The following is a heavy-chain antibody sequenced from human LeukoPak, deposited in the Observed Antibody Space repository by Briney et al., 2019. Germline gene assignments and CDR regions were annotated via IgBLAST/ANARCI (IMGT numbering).Heavy chain of an antibody. J-gene: IGHJ4*02. CDR1: GGSISSGSYY. CDR3: AREEGAWWDSSGWPIGD. CDR2: IYTSGST. Sequence: PSETLSLTCTVSGGSISSGSYYWSWIRQPAGKGLEWIGRIYTSGSTNYNPSLKSRVTISVDTSKNQFSLKLSSVTAADTAVYYCAREEGAWWDSSGWPIGDWGQGTLVTVSS. V-gene: IGHV4-61*02. D-gene: IGHD3-22*01.